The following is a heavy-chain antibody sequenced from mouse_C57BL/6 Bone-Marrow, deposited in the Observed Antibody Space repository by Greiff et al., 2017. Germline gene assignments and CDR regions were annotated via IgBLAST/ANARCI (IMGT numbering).Heavy chain of an antibody. Sequence: DVQLVESEGGLVQPGSSMKLSCTASGFTFSDYYMAWVRQVPEKGLEWVANINYDGSSTNYHDSLKSRFIFSIDKASTIRYLQMSSLNSEDTATYYYARYSNLPCYCDVWGTGTTVTVSS. CDR2: INYDGSST. CDR3: ARYSNLPCYCDV. J-gene: IGHJ1*03. V-gene: IGHV5-16*01. D-gene: IGHD2-5*01. CDR1: GFTFSDYY.